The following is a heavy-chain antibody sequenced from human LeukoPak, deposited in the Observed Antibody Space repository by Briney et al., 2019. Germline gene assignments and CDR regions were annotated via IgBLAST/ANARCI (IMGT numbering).Heavy chain of an antibody. Sequence: GGFLRLSCAASGFTFSSYSMNWVRQAPGKGLEWVSSISSSSSYIYYADSVKGRFTISRDNAKNSLYLQMNSLRAEDTAVYYCARLTTGFWGFDIWGQGTMVTVSS. D-gene: IGHD3-16*01. J-gene: IGHJ3*02. CDR3: ARLTTGFWGFDI. V-gene: IGHV3-21*01. CDR2: ISSSSSYI. CDR1: GFTFSSYS.